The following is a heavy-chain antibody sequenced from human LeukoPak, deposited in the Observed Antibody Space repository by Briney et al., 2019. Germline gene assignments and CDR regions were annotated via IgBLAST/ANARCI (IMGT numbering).Heavy chain of an antibody. V-gene: IGHV3-21*01. CDR2: ISSSSSCI. D-gene: IGHD6-19*01. CDR1: GFTFSSYS. Sequence: GGSLRLSCAASGFTFSSYSMNWVRQAPGKGLEWVSSISSSSSCIYYADSVKGRFTISRDNAKNSLYLQMNSLRAEDTAVYYCAREAYSSGWYSGFDPWGQGTLVTVSS. CDR3: AREAYSSGWYSGFDP. J-gene: IGHJ5*02.